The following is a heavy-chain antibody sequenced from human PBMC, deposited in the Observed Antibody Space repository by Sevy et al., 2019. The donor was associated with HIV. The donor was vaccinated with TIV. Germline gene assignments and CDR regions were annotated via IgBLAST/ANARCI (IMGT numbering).Heavy chain of an antibody. V-gene: IGHV3-21*01. J-gene: IGHJ6*02. CDR2: ISSSSSYI. Sequence: GGSLRLSCAASGFTFSSYSMNWVRQAPGKGLEWVSSISSSSSYIHYADSVKGRFTISRDNAKNSLYLQMNSLRAEDTAVYYCARDGTLVVVVAATPSINVGMDVWGQGTTVTVSS. CDR3: ARDGTLVVVVAATPSINVGMDV. CDR1: GFTFSSYS. D-gene: IGHD2-15*01.